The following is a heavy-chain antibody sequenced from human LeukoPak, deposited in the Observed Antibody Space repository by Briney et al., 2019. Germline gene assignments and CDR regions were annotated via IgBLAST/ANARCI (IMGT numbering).Heavy chain of an antibody. J-gene: IGHJ4*02. Sequence: GGSLRLSCAASGFTFSDYAITWVRQAPGKGLEWVSSINGRGTRTFYADSVKGRFTISRDNSRSTVYLQMNIVRGEDTADPAVYYCAKLGDSSGSDRLDFWGQGALVTVSS. CDR2: INGRGTRT. V-gene: IGHV3-23*01. D-gene: IGHD6-19*01. CDR1: GFTFSDYA. CDR3: AKLGDSSGSDRLDF.